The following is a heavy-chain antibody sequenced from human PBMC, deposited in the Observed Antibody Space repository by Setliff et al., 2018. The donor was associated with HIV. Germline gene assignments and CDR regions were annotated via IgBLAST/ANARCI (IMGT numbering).Heavy chain of an antibody. CDR1: GGSLQGYY. Sequence: PSETLSLTCSVSGGSLQGYYWSWIRQPAGKGLQWIGRIYYVGWSKYNPSLEDRVTMSVDTSNNQFSLSLTSVTAEDTAVYYCVRSIHGGGSEPFDTWGQGILVTVSS. V-gene: IGHV4-4*07. J-gene: IGHJ5*02. CDR3: VRSIHGGGSEPFDT. D-gene: IGHD3-10*01. CDR2: IYYVGWS.